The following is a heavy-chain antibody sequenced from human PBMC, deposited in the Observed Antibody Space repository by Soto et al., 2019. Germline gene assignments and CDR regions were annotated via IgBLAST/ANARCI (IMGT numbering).Heavy chain of an antibody. V-gene: IGHV3-30*18. CDR2: ISYDGSNK. J-gene: IGHJ4*02. CDR3: AKAAMIVVVMEGFFDY. CDR1: GLTFSRYG. D-gene: IGHD3-22*01. Sequence: QVQLVESGGGVVQPGRSLRLSCAASGLTFSRYGMHWVRQAPGKGPEWVAVISYDGSNKYYVDSVKGRFTISRDNSKNSLYLQMNSLRAEDTAVYYCAKAAMIVVVMEGFFDYWGQGTLVTVSS.